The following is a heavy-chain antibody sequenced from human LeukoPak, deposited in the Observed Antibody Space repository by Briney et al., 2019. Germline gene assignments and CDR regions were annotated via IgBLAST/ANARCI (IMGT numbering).Heavy chain of an antibody. Sequence: SETLSLTCTVSGGSISSYYWSRIPQTAGKGLEWIGRIYTSGSTNYNPSLKSRVTMSVDTSKKQFSLKLSSVTAADTAVYYCAREGRSSRFDYWGQGTLVTVSS. CDR1: GGSISSYY. V-gene: IGHV4-4*07. J-gene: IGHJ4*02. CDR3: AREGRSSRFDY. CDR2: IYTSGST.